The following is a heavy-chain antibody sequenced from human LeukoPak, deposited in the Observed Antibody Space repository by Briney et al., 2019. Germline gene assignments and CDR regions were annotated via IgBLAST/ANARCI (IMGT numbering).Heavy chain of an antibody. CDR2: IYSGGST. V-gene: IGHV3-66*01. Sequence: PGGSLRLSCAAPGFTFSSYWMSWVRQAPGKGLEWVSVIYSGGSTYYADSVKGRFTISRDNAKNSLYLQMNSLRAEDTAVYYCARFRPPGYFDYWGQGTLVTVSS. J-gene: IGHJ4*02. D-gene: IGHD3-10*01. CDR3: ARFRPPGYFDY. CDR1: GFTFSSYW.